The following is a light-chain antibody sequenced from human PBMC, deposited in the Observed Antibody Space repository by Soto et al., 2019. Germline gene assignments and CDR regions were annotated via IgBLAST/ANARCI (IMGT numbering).Light chain of an antibody. V-gene: IGLV1-51*01. Sequence: QSVLTQPPSVSAAPGQKVTISCSGSSSNIGNNYVFWYQQLPGTAPKLIIYDNDKRPSGIPDRFSGSKSGTSATLGITGLQTGDEADYYCATWDSSLSAGVFGGGTKLTVL. J-gene: IGLJ2*01. CDR3: ATWDSSLSAGV. CDR2: DND. CDR1: SSNIGNNY.